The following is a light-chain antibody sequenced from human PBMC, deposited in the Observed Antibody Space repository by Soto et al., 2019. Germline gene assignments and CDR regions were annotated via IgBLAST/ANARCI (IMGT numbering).Light chain of an antibody. CDR3: QQYNSYPWT. V-gene: IGKV1-5*01. CDR2: DAS. Sequence: DIPMTQSPSTLSASVGDIVTITCRASQSISSWLAWYQQKPGKAPKILIYDASSLESGVPSRFSGSGSGTECTLTISSLQPADFATYYCQQYNSYPWTFGQGTKVDI. CDR1: QSISSW. J-gene: IGKJ1*01.